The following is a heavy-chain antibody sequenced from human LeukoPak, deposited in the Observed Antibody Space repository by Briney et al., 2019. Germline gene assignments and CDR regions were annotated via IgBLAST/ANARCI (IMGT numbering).Heavy chain of an antibody. D-gene: IGHD3-10*01. V-gene: IGHV1-69*13. CDR1: GGTFSSYA. CDR2: IIPIFGTA. Sequence: SVKVSCKASGGTFSSYAISWVRQAPGQGLEWMGGIIPIFGTANYAQKFQGRVTITADESTSTAYMELSSLRSEDTAVYYCARGGDLWFGEPAVDYWGQGTLVTVSS. CDR3: ARGGDLWFGEPAVDY. J-gene: IGHJ4*02.